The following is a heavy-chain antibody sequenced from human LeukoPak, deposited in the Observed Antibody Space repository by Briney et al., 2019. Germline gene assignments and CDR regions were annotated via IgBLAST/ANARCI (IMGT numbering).Heavy chain of an antibody. D-gene: IGHD3-10*01. Sequence: SETLSLTRTVSGGSISSYYWSWIRQPAGKGLEWIGRIYTSGSTNYNPSLKSRVTMSVDTSKNQFSLKLSSVTAADTAVYYCARAQNSGSQYYYMDVWGKGTTVTVSS. V-gene: IGHV4-4*07. CDR2: IYTSGST. J-gene: IGHJ6*03. CDR1: GGSISSYY. CDR3: ARAQNSGSQYYYMDV.